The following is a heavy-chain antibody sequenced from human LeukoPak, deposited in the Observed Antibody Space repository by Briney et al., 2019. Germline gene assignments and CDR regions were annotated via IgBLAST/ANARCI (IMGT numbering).Heavy chain of an antibody. CDR1: GYSFTNFW. D-gene: IGHD2-21*01. CDR3: ARRTEGAGGGWFFDH. CDR2: ISPSDSDT. Sequence: GESLKISCKGTGYSFTNFWIGWVRQPPGKGLEYLGVISPSDSDTRYNPSFEGQVSISADKSLTSAYLQWNTLKASDTAIYFCARRTEGAGGGWFFDHRGQGTLVTVSS. J-gene: IGHJ4*02. V-gene: IGHV5-51*01.